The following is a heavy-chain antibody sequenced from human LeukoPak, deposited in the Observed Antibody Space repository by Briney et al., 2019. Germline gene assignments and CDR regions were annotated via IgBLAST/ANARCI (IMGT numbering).Heavy chain of an antibody. D-gene: IGHD3-22*01. CDR1: GFTFSSYA. Sequence: GGSLRLSCAASGFTFSSYAMSWVRQAPGKGLEWVSATRGSGGSTYYADSVKGRFTISRDNSKNTLYLQMNSLRAEDTAVYYCAKGATMIVVAKMKWYYFDYWGQGILVTVSS. J-gene: IGHJ4*02. V-gene: IGHV3-23*01. CDR2: TRGSGGST. CDR3: AKGATMIVVAKMKWYYFDY.